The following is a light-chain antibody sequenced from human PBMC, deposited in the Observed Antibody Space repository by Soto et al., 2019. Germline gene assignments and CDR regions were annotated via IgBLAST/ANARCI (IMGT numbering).Light chain of an antibody. V-gene: IGKV3-15*01. J-gene: IGKJ4*01. CDR3: QPYNNWPLT. Sequence: ERVMTQSPATLSVSPGERATLSCRASESVSSHLAWYQQKPGLAPRLLIYGASTRATGVPARFSGSRSGAEFTLTINSLQSEDFAVYYCQPYNNWPLTFGGGTKVDIK. CDR1: ESVSSH. CDR2: GAS.